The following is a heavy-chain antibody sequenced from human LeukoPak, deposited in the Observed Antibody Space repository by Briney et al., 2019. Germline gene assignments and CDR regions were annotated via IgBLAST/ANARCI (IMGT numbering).Heavy chain of an antibody. D-gene: IGHD5-24*01. J-gene: IGHJ3*01. CDR3: AKDIQLST. Sequence: GGSLRLSCAASGFNFRDAAMTWVRQAPGKXLEWVSLISFSGDNSYYADSVKGRFTISRDNSKNTLSLQMNSLRVEDTAIYYCAKDIQLSTWGLGTMVTVSS. CDR2: ISFSGDNS. CDR1: GFNFRDAA. V-gene: IGHV3-23*01.